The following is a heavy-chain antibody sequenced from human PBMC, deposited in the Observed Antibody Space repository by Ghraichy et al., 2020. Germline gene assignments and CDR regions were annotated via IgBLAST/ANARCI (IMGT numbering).Heavy chain of an antibody. D-gene: IGHD6-19*01. J-gene: IGHJ2*01. Sequence: SETLSLSCTVFGGSFSSYFWSWIRQSPGKGLEWIGEVSHSGSTNYNPSLKSRISISVDTSKNQFSLKLSSVTAADTAVYYCARLYTSPYWYFDLWGRGTLITVSS. CDR2: VSHSGST. CDR1: GGSFSSYF. V-gene: IGHV4-34*01. CDR3: ARLYTSPYWYFDL.